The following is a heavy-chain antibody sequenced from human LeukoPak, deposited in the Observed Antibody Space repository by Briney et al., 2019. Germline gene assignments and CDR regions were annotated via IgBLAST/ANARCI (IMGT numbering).Heavy chain of an antibody. Sequence: GGSLRLSCAAPGFTFSSYAMSWVRQAPGKGLEWVSAISGSGGSTYYADSVKGRFTISRDNSKNTLYLQMNSLRAEDTAVYYCASVDYDFWSGVFDYWGQGTLVTVSS. CDR1: GFTFSSYA. D-gene: IGHD3-3*01. CDR2: ISGSGGST. CDR3: ASVDYDFWSGVFDY. J-gene: IGHJ4*02. V-gene: IGHV3-23*01.